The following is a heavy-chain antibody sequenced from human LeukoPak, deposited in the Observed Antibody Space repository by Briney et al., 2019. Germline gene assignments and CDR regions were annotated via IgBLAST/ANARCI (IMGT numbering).Heavy chain of an antibody. Sequence: ASVKVSCKASGYTFTSYGISWVRQAPGQRLEWMGWISAYNGNTNYAQKLQGRVTMTTDTSTSTAYMELRSLRSDDTAVYYCARDQPHLYSSSSLDYWGQGTLVTVSS. CDR2: ISAYNGNT. CDR3: ARDQPHLYSSSSLDY. J-gene: IGHJ4*02. D-gene: IGHD6-6*01. V-gene: IGHV1-18*01. CDR1: GYTFTSYG.